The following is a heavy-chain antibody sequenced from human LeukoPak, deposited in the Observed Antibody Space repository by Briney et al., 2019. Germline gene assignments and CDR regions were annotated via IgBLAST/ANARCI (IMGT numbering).Heavy chain of an antibody. CDR1: GFTFSSYA. Sequence: GGSLRLSCAASGFTFSSYAMSWVHQAPGKGLEWVSAISGSGGSTYYADSVKGRFTISRDNSKNTLYLQMNSLRAEDTAVYYCAKAGAAMAYSSSWENDYWGQGTLVTVSS. CDR3: AKAGAAMAYSSSWENDY. V-gene: IGHV3-23*01. D-gene: IGHD6-13*01. J-gene: IGHJ4*02. CDR2: ISGSGGST.